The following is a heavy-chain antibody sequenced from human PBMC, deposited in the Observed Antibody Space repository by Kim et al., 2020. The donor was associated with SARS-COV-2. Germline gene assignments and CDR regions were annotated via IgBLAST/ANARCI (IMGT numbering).Heavy chain of an antibody. Sequence: GGSLRLSCAASGFTFSSYAMHWVRQAPGKGLEWVAVISYDGSNKYYADSVKGRFTISRDNSKNTLYLQMNSLRAEDTAVYYCARENIVVVPTAMLDYWGQGTLVTVSS. CDR3: ARENIVVVPTAMLDY. CDR2: ISYDGSNK. CDR1: GFTFSSYA. D-gene: IGHD2-2*01. J-gene: IGHJ4*02. V-gene: IGHV3-30-3*01.